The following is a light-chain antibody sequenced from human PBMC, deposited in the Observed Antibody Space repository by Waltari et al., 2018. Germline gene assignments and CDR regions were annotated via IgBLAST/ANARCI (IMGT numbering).Light chain of an antibody. V-gene: IGKV1-39*01. CDR3: QQTLSSIYT. J-gene: IGKJ2*01. CDR1: QTIDTS. Sequence: DIQMTQSPSSLSASVGDRVTITCRASQTIDTSLNWYQQKPGMAPKILIYAASSLQSGVPSRFSGSGSGTDFTLSISSLQPDDFATYYCQQTLSSIYTFGQGTKVDIK. CDR2: AAS.